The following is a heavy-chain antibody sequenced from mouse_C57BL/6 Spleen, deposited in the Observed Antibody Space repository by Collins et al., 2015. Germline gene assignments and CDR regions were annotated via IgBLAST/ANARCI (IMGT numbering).Heavy chain of an antibody. J-gene: IGHJ2*01. CDR1: GYTFTSYW. CDR2: IYPGSGST. V-gene: IGHV1-55*01. D-gene: IGHD2-5*01. CDR3: ARLGSNHGYFDY. Sequence: QVQLQQPGAELVKPGASVKMSCKASGYTFTSYWITWVKQRPGQGLEWIGDIYPGSGSTNYNEKFKSKATLTVDTSSSTAYMQLSSLTSEDSAVYYCARLGSNHGYFDYWGQGTTLTVSS.